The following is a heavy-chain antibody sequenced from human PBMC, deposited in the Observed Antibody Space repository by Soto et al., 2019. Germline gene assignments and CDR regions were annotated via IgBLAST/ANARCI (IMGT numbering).Heavy chain of an antibody. Sequence: PSETLSLTCAVYGGSFSDYSWTWIRQPPGKGLEWIGEINHSGSTYYNPSLKSRVTISVDTSKNQFSLSSVTPEDTAVYYCARVQHPAYFDNWGQGTPVTVS. CDR3: ARVQHPAYFDN. V-gene: IGHV4-34*01. J-gene: IGHJ4*02. CDR2: INHSGST. CDR1: GGSFSDYS.